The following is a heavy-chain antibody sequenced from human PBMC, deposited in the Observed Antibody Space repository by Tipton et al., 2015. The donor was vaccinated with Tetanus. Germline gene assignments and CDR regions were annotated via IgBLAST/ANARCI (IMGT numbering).Heavy chain of an antibody. CDR3: AREGAPRAFDI. CDR2: IHYSGST. J-gene: IGHJ3*02. V-gene: IGHV4-31*03. Sequence: TLSLTCNVFGASINAGGYLWTWVRQHPVKGLEWIGNIHYSGSTFYNPSLKSRVTISVDTSKNQFSLKLNSVTAADTAVYYCAREGAPRAFDIWGQGTMVTVSS. CDR1: GASINAGGYL.